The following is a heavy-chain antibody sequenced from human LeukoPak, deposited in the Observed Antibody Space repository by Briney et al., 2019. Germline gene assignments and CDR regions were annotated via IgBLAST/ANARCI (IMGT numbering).Heavy chain of an antibody. V-gene: IGHV4-39*01. D-gene: IGHD6-19*01. CDR2: IYYSGST. Sequence: SETLSLTCTVSGGSISSSSYYRGWIRQPPGKGLEWIGSIYYSGSTYYNPSLKSRVTISVDTSKNQFSLKLSSVTAADTAVYYCARGSVAVADHFDYWGQGTLVTVSS. CDR1: GGSISSSSYY. CDR3: ARGSVAVADHFDY. J-gene: IGHJ4*02.